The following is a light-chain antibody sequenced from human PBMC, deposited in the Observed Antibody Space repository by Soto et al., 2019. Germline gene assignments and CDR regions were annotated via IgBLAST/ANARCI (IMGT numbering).Light chain of an antibody. J-gene: IGKJ1*01. Sequence: DIQMTQSPSSLSASVGNRVTITCQASQDIAPILNWYQQKQGKAPNLLIYDASNLETGVPSRFSGGGSGTHFTFTISNLQPEDIATYYCQQYDNLPPTWTFGQGTKVEIE. V-gene: IGKV1-33*01. CDR2: DAS. CDR3: QQYDNLPPTWT. CDR1: QDIAPI.